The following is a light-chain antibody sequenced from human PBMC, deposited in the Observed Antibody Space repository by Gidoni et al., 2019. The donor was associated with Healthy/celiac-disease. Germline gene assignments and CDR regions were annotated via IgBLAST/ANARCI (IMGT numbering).Light chain of an antibody. V-gene: IGKV3-20*01. CDR3: QQYGSSPLT. CDR1: QSVSSSY. Sequence: EIVLTQSPGTLSLSPGERATLSCRASQSVSSSYLAWYQQKPGQAPRLLIYGASSGATGIPDRFRGSGSGTDFTLTISRLEPEDFAVYYCQQYGSSPLTFXGXTKVEIK. J-gene: IGKJ4*01. CDR2: GAS.